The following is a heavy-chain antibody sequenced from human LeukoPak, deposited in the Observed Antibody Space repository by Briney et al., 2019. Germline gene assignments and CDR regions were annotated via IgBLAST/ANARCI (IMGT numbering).Heavy chain of an antibody. CDR1: GFTFASYA. CDR3: AKDKYSSSRNFDY. V-gene: IGHV3-23*01. J-gene: IGHJ4*02. CDR2: ISGSGGTT. D-gene: IGHD6-6*01. Sequence: GGSLRLSCAASGFTFASYAMTWVRQASGKGLEWVSGISGSGGTTYYADSVKGRFTISRDNSKDTLYLQMNSLRAEDTAVYYCAKDKYSSSRNFDYWGQGIQVTVSS.